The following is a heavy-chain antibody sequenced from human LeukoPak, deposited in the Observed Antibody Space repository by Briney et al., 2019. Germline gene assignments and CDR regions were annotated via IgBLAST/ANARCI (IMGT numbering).Heavy chain of an antibody. CDR3: ATDRARGGDSFDY. CDR2: IYYSGST. CDR1: GGSIRSGDYS. D-gene: IGHD3-10*01. Sequence: SEPLSLTCTVSGGSIRSGDYSWSWIRQPPGKGLEWIGYIYYSGSTYYNPSLKSRVTISGDTSKNQFSLNLSSVTAADTAVYYCATDRARGGDSFDYWGQGTLVTVSS. V-gene: IGHV4-30-4*01. J-gene: IGHJ4*02.